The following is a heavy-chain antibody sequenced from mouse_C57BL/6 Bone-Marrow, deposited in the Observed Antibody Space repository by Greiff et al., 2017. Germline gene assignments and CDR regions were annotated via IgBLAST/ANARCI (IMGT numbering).Heavy chain of an antibody. D-gene: IGHD2-10*01. J-gene: IGHJ4*01. CDR3: ARYPYTAMDY. CDR1: GYAFTNYL. CDR2: INPGSGGT. Sequence: VQLQQSGAELVRPGTSVKVSCKASGYAFTNYLIEWVKQRPGQGLEWIGVINPGSGGTNYNEKFKGKATLTADKSYSTAYMQLSSLTSEDSAVYFCARYPYTAMDYWGEGTSVTVSS. V-gene: IGHV1-54*01.